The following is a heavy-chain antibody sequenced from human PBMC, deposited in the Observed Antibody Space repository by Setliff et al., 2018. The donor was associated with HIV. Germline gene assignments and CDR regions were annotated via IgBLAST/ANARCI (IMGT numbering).Heavy chain of an antibody. V-gene: IGHV4-30-4*08. CDR1: GGSISSDDYY. Sequence: SETLSLTCTVSGGSISSDDYYWNWIRQPPGKGLEWIGYITFSGSAYYNPSLKSRVNISIDTSNNQIPLKLSSVTAADTAVYYCARGVPLLPPHYWGQGTLVTVSS. CDR2: ITFSGSA. J-gene: IGHJ4*02. CDR3: ARGVPLLPPHY. D-gene: IGHD2-21*02.